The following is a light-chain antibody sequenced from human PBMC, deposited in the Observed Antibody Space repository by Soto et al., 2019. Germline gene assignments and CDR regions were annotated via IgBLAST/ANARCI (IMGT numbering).Light chain of an antibody. Sequence: DIQMTQSPSSVSASVGDRVTITCRASQGISNFLAWYQQKPGKVPKVLIYGASNLQSGVPSRFSGSGSGTDLTRTISTLQPEDFATYFCQQGNSFPLTFGGGTKVEIK. CDR3: QQGNSFPLT. V-gene: IGKV1-12*01. CDR2: GAS. CDR1: QGISNF. J-gene: IGKJ4*01.